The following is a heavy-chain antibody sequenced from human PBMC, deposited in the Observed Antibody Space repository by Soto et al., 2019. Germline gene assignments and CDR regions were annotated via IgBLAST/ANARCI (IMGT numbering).Heavy chain of an antibody. Sequence: ASVKVSCKASGYTFANYGISWVRQAPGQGLEWMGWISANSGETIYAQKFQGRVTMTEDTSTDTAYMELSSLRSEDTAVYYCATEPRFSVVGSGYYLDYWGQGTLVTVSS. CDR2: ISANSGET. D-gene: IGHD3-22*01. CDR3: ATEPRFSVVGSGYYLDY. V-gene: IGHV1-18*04. J-gene: IGHJ4*02. CDR1: GYTFANYG.